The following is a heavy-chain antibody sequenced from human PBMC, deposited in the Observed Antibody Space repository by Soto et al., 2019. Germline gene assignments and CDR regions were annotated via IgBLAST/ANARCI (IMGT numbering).Heavy chain of an antibody. V-gene: IGHV3-30-3*01. D-gene: IGHD1-1*01. CDR3: ASDRLRYNCNHFPYYYDGMDV. CDR2: ISYDGSNK. CDR1: GFTFSSYA. J-gene: IGHJ6*02. Sequence: QVQLVESGGGVVQPGRSLRLSCAASGFTFSSYAMTWVRQAPGKGLEWVAVISYDGSNKYYADSVKGRFTISRDNSKNTLYLQMNRLRAEDTGVYHCASDRLRYNCNHFPYYYDGMDVWGQGPTVTVS.